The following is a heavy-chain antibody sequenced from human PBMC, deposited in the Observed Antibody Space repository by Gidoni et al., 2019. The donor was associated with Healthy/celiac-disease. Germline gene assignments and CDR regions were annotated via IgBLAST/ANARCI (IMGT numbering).Heavy chain of an antibody. J-gene: IGHJ4*02. V-gene: IGHV3-11*05. D-gene: IGHD5-12*01. CDR1: GFTFSDYY. CDR2: MSSSSSYT. Sequence: QVQLVESGGGLVKPGGSLRLSCAASGFTFSDYYMSWIRQAPGKGLELVAYMSSSSSYTNYADSVKGRFTISRDNAKNSLYLQMNSRRAEDTAVYYCAREGRWLQFPLDYWGQGTLVTVSS. CDR3: AREGRWLQFPLDY.